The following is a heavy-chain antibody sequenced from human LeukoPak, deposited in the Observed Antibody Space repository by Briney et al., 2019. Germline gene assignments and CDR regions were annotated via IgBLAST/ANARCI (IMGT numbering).Heavy chain of an antibody. CDR3: AGSAVGDAFDI. Sequence: ASVKVSCKASGYTFTSYYMHWVRQAPGQGLEWMGIINPSGGSTSYAQKFQGRVTMTRDTSTSTVYMELSSLRSEDTAVYYCAGSAVGDAFDIWGQGTMVTVSS. CDR2: INPSGGST. J-gene: IGHJ3*02. V-gene: IGHV1-46*01. CDR1: GYTFTSYY. D-gene: IGHD4-23*01.